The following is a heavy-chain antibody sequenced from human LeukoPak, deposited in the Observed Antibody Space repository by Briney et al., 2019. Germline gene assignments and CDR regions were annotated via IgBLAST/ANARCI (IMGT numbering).Heavy chain of an antibody. CDR3: ARAEEYYDFWSGYYSNWFDP. CDR1: GFTFSSYS. D-gene: IGHD3-3*01. CDR2: ISSSSSSYI. J-gene: IGHJ5*02. V-gene: IGHV3-21*01. Sequence: GGSLRLSCAASGFTFSSYSMNWVHQAPGKGLEWVSSISSSSSSYIYYADSVKGRFTVSRDNAKNSLYLQMNSLRAEDTAVYYCARAEEYYDFWSGYYSNWFDPWGQGTLVTVSS.